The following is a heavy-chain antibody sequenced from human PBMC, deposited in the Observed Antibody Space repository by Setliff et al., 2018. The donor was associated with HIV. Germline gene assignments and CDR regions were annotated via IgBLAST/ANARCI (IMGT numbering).Heavy chain of an antibody. V-gene: IGHV1-24*01. Sequence: GASVKVSCKVSGFTLREVSMHWVRQAPGKGLEWMGYFDPEDGETVYAQKFQGRVAMTRDTSINTVYMELSSLRSEDTAVYYCARRIAFDIWGQGTMVTVSS. J-gene: IGHJ3*02. CDR2: FDPEDGET. CDR1: GFTLREVS. CDR3: ARRIAFDI.